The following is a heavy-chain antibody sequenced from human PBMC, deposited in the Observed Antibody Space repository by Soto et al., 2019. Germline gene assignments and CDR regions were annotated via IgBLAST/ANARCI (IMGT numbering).Heavy chain of an antibody. CDR3: ARSVFP. CDR2: IYYSGST. CDR1: GGSISSGGYY. Sequence: QVQLQESGPGLVKPSQTLSLTCTVSGGSISSGGYYWNWIRQHPGKGLEWIGYIYYSGSTYYNPSITSRVSMSVDTSKNQFSLKLSSVTDADTAVYYCARSVFPWGQGTLVTVSS. J-gene: IGHJ5*02. V-gene: IGHV4-31*03.